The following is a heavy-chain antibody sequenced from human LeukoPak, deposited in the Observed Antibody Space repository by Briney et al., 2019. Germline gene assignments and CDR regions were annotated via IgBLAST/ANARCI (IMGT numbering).Heavy chain of an antibody. CDR3: ARSSNCGGDCYDY. D-gene: IGHD2-21*01. V-gene: IGHV4-30-2*01. J-gene: IGHJ4*02. Sequence: SQTLSLTCAVSGGSISSGGYSWSWIRQPPGKGLEWIGYIYHSGSTYYNPSLKSRVTISLDRSKNQFSLKLSSVTAADTAVYYCARSSNCGGDCYDYWGQGTLVTVSS. CDR1: GGSISSGGYS. CDR2: IYHSGST.